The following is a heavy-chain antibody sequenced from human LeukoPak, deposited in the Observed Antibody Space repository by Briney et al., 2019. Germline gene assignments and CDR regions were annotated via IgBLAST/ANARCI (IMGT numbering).Heavy chain of an antibody. J-gene: IGHJ6*03. CDR1: GFTFDDYA. Sequence: GGSLRLSCAASGFTFDDYAMHWVRQAPGKGLEWVAVISYDGSNKYYADSVKGRFTISRDNSKNTLYLQMNSLRAEDTAVYYCARAGVVVTAIHPYYYYYYMDVWGKGTTVTVSS. D-gene: IGHD2-21*02. CDR2: ISYDGSNK. CDR3: ARAGVVVTAIHPYYYYYYMDV. V-gene: IGHV3-30*04.